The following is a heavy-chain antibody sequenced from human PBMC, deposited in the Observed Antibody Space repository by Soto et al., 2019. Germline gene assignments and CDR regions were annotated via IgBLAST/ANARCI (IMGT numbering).Heavy chain of an antibody. CDR3: ARGYYYGSGRPTPGGMDV. Sequence: QVHLVQSGAEVKKPGASVKVSCKASGYTFTNYDINCVRQAPGQGLEWMGWISTYSGNTNYAQKLQGRVTMTTDTSTSKAYMAQMRPRSDDTAVYYCARGYYYGSGRPTPGGMDVWGQGTTVTVSS. CDR2: ISTYSGNT. D-gene: IGHD3-10*01. J-gene: IGHJ6*02. V-gene: IGHV1-18*01. CDR1: GYTFTNYD.